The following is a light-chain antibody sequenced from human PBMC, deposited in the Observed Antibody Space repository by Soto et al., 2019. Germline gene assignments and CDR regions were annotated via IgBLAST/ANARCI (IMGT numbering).Light chain of an antibody. J-gene: IGKJ1*01. V-gene: IGKV3-11*01. CDR1: QSVSSY. CDR3: QQRSDWPWT. Sequence: EIVLTHSPATLSLSPGERATLSCMASQSVSSYLAWYQQKPGQAPRLLMYEASTRATGIPARFSGGGSGTDFTLTISSLEPEDFEVYYCQQRSDWPWTFGQGTTVDIK. CDR2: EAS.